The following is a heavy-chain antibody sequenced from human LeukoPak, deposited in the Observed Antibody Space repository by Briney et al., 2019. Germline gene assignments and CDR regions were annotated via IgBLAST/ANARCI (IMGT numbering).Heavy chain of an antibody. CDR2: IYHSGST. CDR1: GYSISSGYY. J-gene: IGHJ4*02. D-gene: IGHD3-22*01. V-gene: IGHV4-38-2*01. Sequence: SETLSLTCAVSGYSISSGYYWGWIRQPPGKGLEWIGSIYHSGSTYYNPSLKSRVTISVDTSKNQFSLKLSSVTAADTAMYYCARLQGQYYYDSSGYLYWGQGTLVTVSS. CDR3: ARLQGQYYYDSSGYLY.